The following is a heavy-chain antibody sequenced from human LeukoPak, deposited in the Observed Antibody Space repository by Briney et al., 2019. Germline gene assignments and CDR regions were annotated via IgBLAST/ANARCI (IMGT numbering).Heavy chain of an antibody. V-gene: IGHV1-18*01. Sequence: VASVKVSCKASGYTFTSYGISWVRQAPGQGLEWMGWISAYNGNTNYAQKLQGRVTMTTDTSTSTAYMELRSLRSDDTAVYYCAREAQAVLWFGGPYYYYYMDVWGKGTTVTISS. CDR3: AREAQAVLWFGGPYYYYYMDV. D-gene: IGHD3-10*01. CDR1: GYTFTSYG. J-gene: IGHJ6*03. CDR2: ISAYNGNT.